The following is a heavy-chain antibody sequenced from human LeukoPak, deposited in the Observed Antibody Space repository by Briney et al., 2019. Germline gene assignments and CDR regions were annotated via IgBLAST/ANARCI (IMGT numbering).Heavy chain of an antibody. CDR3: AKEAAAGPGDYYYYMDV. Sequence: PGGSLRLSCAASGFTFSSYSMNWVRQAPGKGLEWVSSISSSSSYIYYADSVKGRFTISRDNAKNSLYLQMNSLRAEDTAVYYCAKEAAAGPGDYYYYMDVWGKGTTVTVSS. J-gene: IGHJ6*03. CDR2: ISSSSSYI. D-gene: IGHD6-13*01. CDR1: GFTFSSYS. V-gene: IGHV3-21*04.